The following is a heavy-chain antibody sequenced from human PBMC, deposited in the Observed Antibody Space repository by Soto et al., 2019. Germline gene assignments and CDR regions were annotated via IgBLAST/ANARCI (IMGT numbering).Heavy chain of an antibody. CDR1: GFTFSNYA. CDR3: ARARGDYVFDY. D-gene: IGHD4-17*01. V-gene: IGHV3-21*01. Sequence: GGSLRLCCAASGFTFSNYAIHGVRQAPGKGLEWVSSISSSSSYIYYADSVKGRFTISRDNAKNSLYLQMNSLRAEDTAVYYCARARGDYVFDYWGQGTLVTVSS. J-gene: IGHJ4*02. CDR2: ISSSSSYI.